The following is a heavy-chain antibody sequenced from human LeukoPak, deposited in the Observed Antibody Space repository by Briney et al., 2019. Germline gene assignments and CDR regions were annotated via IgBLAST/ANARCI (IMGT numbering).Heavy chain of an antibody. CDR1: GFTFSSYG. CDR2: VSGSGGNT. V-gene: IGHV3-23*01. Sequence: GGSLRLSCAASGFTFSSYGMSWVRQAPGKGLEWVSAVSGSGGNTYYADSVKGRITISRDNSMNTLYLQMNSLTAEDTAVYYCAKVRWGSDNALDSWGQGTLVTGSS. J-gene: IGHJ4*02. D-gene: IGHD3-16*01. CDR3: AKVRWGSDNALDS.